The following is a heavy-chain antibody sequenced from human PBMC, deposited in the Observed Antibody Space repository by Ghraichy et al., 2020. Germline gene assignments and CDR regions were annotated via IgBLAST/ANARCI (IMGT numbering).Heavy chain of an antibody. CDR2: IYYSGST. D-gene: IGHD6-13*01. CDR1: GGSISSYY. Sequence: SETLSLTCTVSGGSISSYYWNWIRQPPGKGLEWIGHIYYSGSTNYNPSLKSRVTISVDTPKNQFSLKLNSVTAADTAVYYCARDRWAAAGGGYHYYGMDVWGQGTTVTVS. V-gene: IGHV4-59*01. CDR3: ARDRWAAAGGGYHYYGMDV. J-gene: IGHJ6*02.